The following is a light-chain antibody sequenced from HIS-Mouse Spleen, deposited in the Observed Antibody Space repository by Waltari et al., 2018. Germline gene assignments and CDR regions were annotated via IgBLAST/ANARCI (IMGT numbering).Light chain of an antibody. CDR3: YSTDSSGNHRV. Sequence: SYELTQPLSVSIYPGQTASITCYVDAFPKKYAYWYQQKLGQAPVLVIYEESKRPSGIPERFSGSSSGTIATLTISGAQVEDEADYYCYSTDSSGNHRVFGGGTKLTVL. CDR2: EES. J-gene: IGLJ2*01. CDR1: AFPKKY. V-gene: IGLV3-10*01.